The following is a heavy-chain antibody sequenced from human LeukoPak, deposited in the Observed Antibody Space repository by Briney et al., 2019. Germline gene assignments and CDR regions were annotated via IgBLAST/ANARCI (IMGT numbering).Heavy chain of an antibody. CDR2: ISGHGGTT. D-gene: IGHD5-18*01. V-gene: IGHV3-43*02. CDR1: GFTFKDYA. CDR3: AKDIGERGYKDY. Sequence: GGSLRLACAASGFTFKDYAMHWVRHAPGKGLEWVSLISGHGGTTFYGDSVKGRFTISRDNSKNSLYLQMNSLRTEDTAFYFCAKDIGERGYKDYWGQGTLVTVSS. J-gene: IGHJ4*02.